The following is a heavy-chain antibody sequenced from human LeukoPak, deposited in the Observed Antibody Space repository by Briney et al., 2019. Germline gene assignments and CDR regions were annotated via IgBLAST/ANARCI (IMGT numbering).Heavy chain of an antibody. CDR3: ARLVGTTTPRYYFYGMDI. D-gene: IGHD1-26*01. V-gene: IGHV4-34*01. CDR2: VHKSGSS. CDR1: GGPFSGFF. Sequence: SETLSLTCADYGGPFSGFFWSWIRQPPGKGLEWIGNVHKSGSSNYNPSLESRVTVSADTSKNEFSLKLTSVTAADTAVYYCARLVGTTTPRYYFYGMDIWGQGTTVTVSS. J-gene: IGHJ6*02.